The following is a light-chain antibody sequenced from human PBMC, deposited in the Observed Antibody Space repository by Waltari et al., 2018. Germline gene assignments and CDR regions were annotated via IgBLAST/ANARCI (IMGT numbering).Light chain of an antibody. CDR2: DI. CDR3: CSYTRSSTYV. CDR1: NPDVGGSNF. J-gene: IGLJ1*01. Sequence: QSALSQPASVSGSPGQSFTISCSGTNPDVGGSNFVSWYQQYPDKAPKVMIYDIGRPSGVSHRCCGSKFGNTAPLTISGRQAEDEADYYCCSYTRSSTYVFGTGTKVTVL. V-gene: IGLV2-14*03.